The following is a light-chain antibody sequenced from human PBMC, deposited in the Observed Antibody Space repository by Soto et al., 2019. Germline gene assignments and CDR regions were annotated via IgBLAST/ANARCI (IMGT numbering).Light chain of an antibody. CDR2: EVS. V-gene: IGLV2-14*01. Sequence: QSALTQPASVSGSPGQSITISCTGTSHDVTFYKYVSWYQQHPGEVPQLIIYEVSNRPSGVSIRFSGSKSGSTSSLTISGLQAEDESSYYCSSYTGSTLLFGGGTKLTV. CDR3: SSYTGSTLL. J-gene: IGLJ2*01. CDR1: SHDVTFYKY.